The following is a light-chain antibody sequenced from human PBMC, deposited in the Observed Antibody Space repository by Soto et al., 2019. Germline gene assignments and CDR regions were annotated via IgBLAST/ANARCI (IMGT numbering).Light chain of an antibody. CDR1: SSNIGAGYD. Sequence: QSVLTQPPSVSGAPGQRVTISCTGSSSNIGAGYDVHWYQQLPGRAPKLLIHGNTNRPSGVPDRFSGSKSGTSASLAITGLQAEDEAAYYCLSFDSSLSVVFGGGTKLTVL. V-gene: IGLV1-40*01. J-gene: IGLJ2*01. CDR3: LSFDSSLSVV. CDR2: GNT.